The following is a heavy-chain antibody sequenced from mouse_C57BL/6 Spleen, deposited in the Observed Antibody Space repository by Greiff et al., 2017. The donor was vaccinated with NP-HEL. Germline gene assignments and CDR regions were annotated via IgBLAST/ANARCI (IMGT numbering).Heavy chain of an antibody. CDR2: IYPGSGNT. CDR1: GYSFTSYY. D-gene: IGHD1-1*01. J-gene: IGHJ3*01. Sequence: VKLVESGPELVKPGASVKISCKASGYSFTSYYIHWVKQRPGQGLEWIGWIYPGSGNTKYNEKFKGKATLTADTSSSTAYMQLSSLTSEDSAVYYCARPGSSYWFAYWGQGTLVTVSA. CDR3: ARPGSSYWFAY. V-gene: IGHV1-66*01.